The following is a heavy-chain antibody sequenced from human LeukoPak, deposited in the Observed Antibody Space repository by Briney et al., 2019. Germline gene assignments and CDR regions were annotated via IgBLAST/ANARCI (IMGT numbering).Heavy chain of an antibody. Sequence: PGGSLRLSCAVTGFTVSSNYMSWVRQAPGKGLEWVANIKQDGSEKYYVDSVKGRFTISRDNAKNSLYLQMNSLRAEDTAVYYCARVDIVATISKHYFDYWGQGTLVTVSS. CDR3: ARVDIVATISKHYFDY. J-gene: IGHJ4*02. V-gene: IGHV3-7*01. CDR1: GFTVSSNY. CDR2: IKQDGSEK. D-gene: IGHD5-12*01.